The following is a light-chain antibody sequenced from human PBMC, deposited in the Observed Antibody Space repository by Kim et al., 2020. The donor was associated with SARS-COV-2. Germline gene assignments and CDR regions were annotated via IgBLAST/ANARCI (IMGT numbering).Light chain of an antibody. CDR1: SLRSYY. J-gene: IGLJ2*01. CDR3: NSRDSSGNQSV. Sequence: SSALTQDPAVSVALGQTVRITCQGDSLRSYYASWYQQKPGQAPVLVIYGKNNRPSGIPDRFSGSSSGNTASLTITGAQAEDEADYYCNSRDSSGNQSVFGGGTQLTVL. CDR2: GKN. V-gene: IGLV3-19*01.